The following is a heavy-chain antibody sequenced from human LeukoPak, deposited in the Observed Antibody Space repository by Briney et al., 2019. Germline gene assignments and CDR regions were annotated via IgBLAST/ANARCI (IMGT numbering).Heavy chain of an antibody. Sequence: SGTLSLTCTVSGASISTSDDYWGWIRQPPGKGLEWIGSLSYSGSPYYNPSLKSRVTISVDTSKNQFSLKLSSVTAADTAVYYCARHSNWFDPWGQGTLVTVSS. CDR3: ARHSNWFDP. J-gene: IGHJ5*02. CDR1: GASISTSDDY. V-gene: IGHV4-39*01. CDR2: LSYSGSP.